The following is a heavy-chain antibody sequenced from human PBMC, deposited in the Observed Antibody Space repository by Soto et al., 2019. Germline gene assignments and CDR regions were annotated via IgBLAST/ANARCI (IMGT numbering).Heavy chain of an antibody. CDR3: ARDVDYYVSGSPYYFYH. J-gene: IGHJ4*02. CDR1: GGTFSSYA. V-gene: IGHV1-69*06. Sequence: QVQLVQSGAEVKKPGSSVKVSCKASGGTFSSYAISWVRQAPGQGLEWMGGIIPIFGTANYAQKFQGRVTITADKSTSTAYMELSSLRSEDTAVYYCARDVDYYVSGSPYYFYHWGQGTLVTVSS. CDR2: IIPIFGTA. D-gene: IGHD3-10*01.